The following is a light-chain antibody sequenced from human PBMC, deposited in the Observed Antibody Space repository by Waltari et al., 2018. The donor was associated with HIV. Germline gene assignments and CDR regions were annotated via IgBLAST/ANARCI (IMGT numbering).Light chain of an antibody. CDR1: SGSVSTSYY. V-gene: IGLV8-61*01. CDR2: STN. CDR3: VLFMGNGIWV. J-gene: IGLJ3*02. Sequence: QTVVTQEPSFSVSPGGTVTLTCGLSSGSVSTSYYPSWYQQTPGQAPRTLIYSTNTRASGVPDRFAGSILGNKAALTITGAQAYDESDYYCVLFMGNGIWVFGGGTKLTVL.